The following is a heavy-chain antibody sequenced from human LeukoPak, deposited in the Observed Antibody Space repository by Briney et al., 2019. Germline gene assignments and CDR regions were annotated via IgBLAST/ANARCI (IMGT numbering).Heavy chain of an antibody. Sequence: GGSLRLSCAASGFTFSSYDMHWVRQATGKGLEWVSAIAIAGDTYYPGSVKGRFTISRENAKNSLYLQMNSLRAGDTAVYYCARARGGRRDGYNQYMDVWGKGTTVTVSS. CDR2: IAIAGDT. V-gene: IGHV3-13*01. CDR1: GFTFSSYD. J-gene: IGHJ6*03. D-gene: IGHD5-24*01. CDR3: ARARGGRRDGYNQYMDV.